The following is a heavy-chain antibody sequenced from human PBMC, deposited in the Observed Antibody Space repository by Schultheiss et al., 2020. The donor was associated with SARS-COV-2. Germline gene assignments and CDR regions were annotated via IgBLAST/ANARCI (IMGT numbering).Heavy chain of an antibody. Sequence: GGSLRLSCAASGIPFSTYGIHWVRQAPGKGLVWVSRINSDGSSTVYADSVKGRVTISRDNAKNTLYLQMNSLRVDDTAVYYCARDLVGANNGMDVWGQGTTVTVSS. CDR1: GIPFSTYG. V-gene: IGHV3-74*01. CDR2: INSDGSST. J-gene: IGHJ6*02. CDR3: ARDLVGANNGMDV. D-gene: IGHD6-6*01.